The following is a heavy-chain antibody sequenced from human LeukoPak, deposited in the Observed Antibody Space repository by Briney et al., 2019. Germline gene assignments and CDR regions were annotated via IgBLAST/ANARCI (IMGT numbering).Heavy chain of an antibody. CDR2: IKSKTDGGTT. J-gene: IGHJ4*02. CDR1: GLTFSDAW. CDR3: TTDPPSVGYFDY. Sequence: GGSLRLSCVVSGLTFSDAWMNWVRQAPGKGLEWVGRIKSKTDGGTTDYAAPVKGRFTISRDDSKNTLYLQMNSLKTEDTAVYYCTTDPPSVGYFDYWGQGTLVTVSS. D-gene: IGHD1-26*01. V-gene: IGHV3-15*01.